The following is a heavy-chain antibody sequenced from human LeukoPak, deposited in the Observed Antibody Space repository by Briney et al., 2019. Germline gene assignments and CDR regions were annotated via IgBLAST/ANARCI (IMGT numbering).Heavy chain of an antibody. CDR1: GYSFPTYW. CDR2: IYPDDSDT. J-gene: IGHJ4*02. D-gene: IGHD6-19*01. Sequence: GESLRISCKGSGYSFPTYWIGWVRQMPGRGLELMGIIYPDDSDTRYSPSFQGQVTISADKSITTAYLQWSSLKASDTAMYYCARLPGSIGVAVYSDYWGQGTLVTVSS. V-gene: IGHV5-51*01. CDR3: ARLPGSIGVAVYSDY.